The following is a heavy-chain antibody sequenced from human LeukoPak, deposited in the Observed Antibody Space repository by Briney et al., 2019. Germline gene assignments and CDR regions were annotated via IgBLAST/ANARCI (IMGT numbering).Heavy chain of an antibody. J-gene: IGHJ4*02. V-gene: IGHV3-53*01. Sequence: GGSLRLSCAASGFTVSSNYMSWVRQAPGKGLEWVSLIYSGGSTYYADSVKGRFTISRDNSKNTLYLQMNSLRAEDTAVYYCASNDILTGYYPFDYWGQGTLVTVSS. CDR3: ASNDILTGYYPFDY. CDR1: GFTVSSNY. CDR2: IYSGGST. D-gene: IGHD3-9*01.